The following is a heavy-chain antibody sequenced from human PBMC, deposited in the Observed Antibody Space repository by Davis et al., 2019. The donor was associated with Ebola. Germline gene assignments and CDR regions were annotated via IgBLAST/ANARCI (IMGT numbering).Heavy chain of an antibody. CDR2: ISGSGGST. Sequence: PGGSLRLSCAASGFTFSSYAMSWVRQAPGKGLEWVSAISGSGGSTYYADSVKGRFTISRDNSKNTLYLQMNSLRAEDTAVYYCAKCLGIGYYYYYMDVWGKGTTVTVSS. CDR3: AKCLGIGYYYYYMDV. D-gene: IGHD3-16*01. V-gene: IGHV3-23*01. J-gene: IGHJ6*03. CDR1: GFTFSSYA.